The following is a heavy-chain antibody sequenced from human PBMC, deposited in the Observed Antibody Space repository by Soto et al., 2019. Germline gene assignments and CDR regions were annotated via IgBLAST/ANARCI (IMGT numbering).Heavy chain of an antibody. CDR2: ISSITHYI. J-gene: IGHJ4*02. CDR1: GFTFTRYC. V-gene: IGHV3-21*06. CDR3: ARESEDLTSNFDY. Sequence: PGGSLTLSCAASGFTFTRYCMNWVRQAPGEWLEWVSSISSITHYIYYGDSMKGQFTISRHNAKNSLYQEMNSRRAEDTAVYYCARESEDLTSNFDYWGQGTLVTVSS.